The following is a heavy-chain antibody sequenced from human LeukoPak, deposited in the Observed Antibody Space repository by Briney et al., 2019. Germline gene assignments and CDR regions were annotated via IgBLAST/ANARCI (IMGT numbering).Heavy chain of an antibody. V-gene: IGHV1-2*02. CDR2: INPKNGAT. CDR3: ARPTHRLTVTTAIDY. Sequence: GASVKVSCKPSGYTFTGFYIHWVRQAPGQGLQWMGWINPKNGATKYSQNFRDRVTMTRDTSIDTAYMELSSLTSDDTAIYYCARPTHRLTVTTAIDYWGQGTLVTVSS. CDR1: GYTFTGFY. D-gene: IGHD4-17*01. J-gene: IGHJ4*02.